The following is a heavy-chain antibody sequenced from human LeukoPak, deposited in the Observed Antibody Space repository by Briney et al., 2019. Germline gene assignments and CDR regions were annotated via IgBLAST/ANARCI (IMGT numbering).Heavy chain of an antibody. J-gene: IGHJ3*02. V-gene: IGHV3-13*01. CDR2: IGTGGDT. CDR3: ARSSVMTLYAFDI. CDR1: GFSLSTYV. D-gene: IGHD4-11*01. Sequence: PGGSLRLSCAASGFSLSTYVMHWVRQDTRKRLGWVSSIGTGGDTYYADSVQGRFNISRESAPKTLFLHMNTLRAGDTAVYFCARSSVMTLYAFDIWGQGTVVTVSS.